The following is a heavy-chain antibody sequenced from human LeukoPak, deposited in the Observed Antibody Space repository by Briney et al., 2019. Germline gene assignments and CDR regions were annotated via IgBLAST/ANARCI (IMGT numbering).Heavy chain of an antibody. Sequence: GGSLRLSCAASGFTFSNAWMSWVRQAPGKGLEWVGRIKSKTDGGTTDYAVPVKDRFTISRDDSKNTLYLQMNSLKTEDTAVYYCTTDPPITMVRGVYFDYWGQGTLVTVSS. V-gene: IGHV3-15*01. CDR2: IKSKTDGGTT. CDR1: GFTFSNAW. CDR3: TTDPPITMVRGVYFDY. J-gene: IGHJ4*02. D-gene: IGHD3-10*01.